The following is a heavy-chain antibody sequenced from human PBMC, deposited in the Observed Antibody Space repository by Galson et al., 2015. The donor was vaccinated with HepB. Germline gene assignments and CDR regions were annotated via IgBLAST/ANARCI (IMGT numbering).Heavy chain of an antibody. J-gene: IGHJ4*02. CDR1: GFNFGDFA. CDR2: IPGSGYAT. D-gene: IGHD4/OR15-4a*01. Sequence: SLRLSCAASGFNFGDFAMSWVRQAPGKGLEWVSSIPGSGYATYYADSVKGRFDISRDNSKSTLSLQMNNLRVEDTAIYYCVKLKGMVLANYCFGSWGQGTLVTVSS. CDR3: VKLKGMVLANYCFGS. V-gene: IGHV3-23*01.